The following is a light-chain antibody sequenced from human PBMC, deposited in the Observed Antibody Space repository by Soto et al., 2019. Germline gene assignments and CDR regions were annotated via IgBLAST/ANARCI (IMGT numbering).Light chain of an antibody. Sequence: QSALTQPASVSGSPGQSITISCTGTSSDIGAYNYVSWYQQHPGKAPKLMMYDVSNRPSGFSNRFSGSKSVNTASLTISGVQPDDEADYYCSSYKRSSTVVFGGGTKVTVL. V-gene: IGLV2-14*03. J-gene: IGLJ2*01. CDR1: SSDIGAYNY. CDR3: SSYKRSSTVV. CDR2: DVS.